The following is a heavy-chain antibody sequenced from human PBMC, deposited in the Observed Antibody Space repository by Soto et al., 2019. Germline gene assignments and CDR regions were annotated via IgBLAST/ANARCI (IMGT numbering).Heavy chain of an antibody. Sequence: ASVKVSCKASGYSFTDYHIHWVRQAPGQGLERLGRINPKSGGTSTAQKFQGWVTMTRDRSISTVYMELTRLRSDDTAVYFCARGHSTDCSNGVCSFFYNHEMDVWGQGTTVTVSS. D-gene: IGHD2-8*01. CDR1: GYSFTDYH. CDR2: INPKSGGT. J-gene: IGHJ6*02. V-gene: IGHV1-2*04. CDR3: ARGHSTDCSNGVCSFFYNHEMDV.